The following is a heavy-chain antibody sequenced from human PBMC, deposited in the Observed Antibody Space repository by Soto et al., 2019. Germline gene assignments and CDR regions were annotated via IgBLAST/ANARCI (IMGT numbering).Heavy chain of an antibody. Sequence: ASVKVSCKASGYSFTDYHIHWVRQAPGQGLERLGRINPKSGGTSTAQKFQGWVTMTRDRSISTVYMELTRLRSDDTAVYFCARGHSTDCSNGVCSFFYNHEMDVWGQGTTVTVSS. D-gene: IGHD2-8*01. CDR1: GYSFTDYH. CDR2: INPKSGGT. J-gene: IGHJ6*02. V-gene: IGHV1-2*04. CDR3: ARGHSTDCSNGVCSFFYNHEMDV.